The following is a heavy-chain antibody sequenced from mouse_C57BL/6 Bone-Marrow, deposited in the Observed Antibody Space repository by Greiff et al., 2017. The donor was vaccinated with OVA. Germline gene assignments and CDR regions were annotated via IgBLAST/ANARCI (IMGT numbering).Heavy chain of an antibody. CDR1: GYTFTSYG. V-gene: IGHV1-81*01. CDR3: TTLYFDV. D-gene: IGHD1-1*01. Sequence: LQESGAELARPGASVKLSCKASGYTFTSYGISWVKQRTGQGLEWIGEIYPRSGNTYYNEKFKGKATLTADKSSSTAYLQLSSLTSEDTAVYYCTTLYFDVWGTGTTVTVSS. J-gene: IGHJ1*03. CDR2: IYPRSGNT.